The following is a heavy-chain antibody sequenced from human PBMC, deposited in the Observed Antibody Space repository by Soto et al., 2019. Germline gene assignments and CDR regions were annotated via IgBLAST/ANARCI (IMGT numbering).Heavy chain of an antibody. CDR3: ARGEHRGYCSGGSCYGILYY. CDR1: GYTFTSYG. V-gene: IGHV1-18*01. Sequence: QVQLVQSGAEVKKPGASVKVSCKASGYTFTSYGISWVRQAPGQGLEWMGWISAYNGNTNYAQKLQGRVTMTTDTSTSTAYMELRSLRSDDTAVYYWARGEHRGYCSGGSCYGILYYWGQGTLVTVSS. J-gene: IGHJ4*02. D-gene: IGHD2-15*01. CDR2: ISAYNGNT.